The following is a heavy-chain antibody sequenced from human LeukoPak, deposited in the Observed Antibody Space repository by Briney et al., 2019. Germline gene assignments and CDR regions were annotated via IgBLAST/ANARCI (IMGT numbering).Heavy chain of an antibody. Sequence: PSETLSLTCTVSGDSISTYYWSWIRQPPGRGLEWIGYIYYSGSTNYNPSLKSRVSISVDRSRNQFSLRLSSLTAADTAVYYCARGYYDFRSGYYGNYEYYMDVWGKGTTVVVSS. V-gene: IGHV4-59*01. J-gene: IGHJ6*03. CDR3: ARGYYDFRSGYYGNYEYYMDV. CDR1: GDSISTYY. D-gene: IGHD3-3*01. CDR2: IYYSGST.